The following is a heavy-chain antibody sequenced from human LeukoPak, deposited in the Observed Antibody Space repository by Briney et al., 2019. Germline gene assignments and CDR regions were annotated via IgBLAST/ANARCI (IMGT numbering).Heavy chain of an antibody. Sequence: GGSLRLSCAASGFTFSSYDMHWVRQATGKGLEWVSAIGTAGDTYYPGSVKGRFTISRENAKNSLYLQMNSLRAGDTAVYYCAREFSSSSSYYGMDVWGQGTTVTVSS. CDR1: GFTFSSYD. J-gene: IGHJ6*02. CDR2: IGTAGDT. CDR3: AREFSSSSSYYGMDV. D-gene: IGHD6-6*01. V-gene: IGHV3-13*01.